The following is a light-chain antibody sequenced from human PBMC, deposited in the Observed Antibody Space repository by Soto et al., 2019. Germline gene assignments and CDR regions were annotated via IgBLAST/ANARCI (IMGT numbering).Light chain of an antibody. CDR1: DSNVGSNY. V-gene: IGLV1-47*01. CDR3: ASRDDSLTGHVV. CDR2: GNN. J-gene: IGLJ2*01. Sequence: QAVVTQPPSASGTPGQRVTISCSGSDSNVGSNYVYWYQQLPGTAPKLLLSGNNQGPAGVPDRFSDSKSDTSASLVISGLRSEDEASYYCASRDDSLTGHVVFGGGIKLTVL.